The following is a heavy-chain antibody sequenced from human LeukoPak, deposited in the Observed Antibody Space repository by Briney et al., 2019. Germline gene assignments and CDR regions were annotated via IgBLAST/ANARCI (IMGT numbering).Heavy chain of an antibody. Sequence: PSETLSLTRTVSGGSINSHYWSWIRQPPGKGLEWIGYVFNGGSTNYNPSLKSRVTMSVDTSRDQFSLRLTSVTAADTAIYYCATRPAGSTWYGVFDYWSQGTLVTVSS. CDR2: VFNGGST. J-gene: IGHJ4*02. CDR1: GGSINSHY. D-gene: IGHD6-13*01. V-gene: IGHV4-59*11. CDR3: ATRPAGSTWYGVFDY.